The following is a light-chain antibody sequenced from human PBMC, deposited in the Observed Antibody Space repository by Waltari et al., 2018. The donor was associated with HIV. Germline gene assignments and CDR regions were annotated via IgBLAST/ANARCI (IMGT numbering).Light chain of an antibody. CDR2: DVN. V-gene: IGLV2-11*01. CDR1: SNDVGGFNY. Sequence: QSALTQPRSVSGSPGQSVTIPCTGPSNDVGGFNYVSWYNHHPGKAPNLIIYDVNQRPSGVPALFSGTKSGNTASLTISGLQSEDEADYYCRSFAGNDTLIFGGGTTVTVL. CDR3: RSFAGNDTLI. J-gene: IGLJ2*01.